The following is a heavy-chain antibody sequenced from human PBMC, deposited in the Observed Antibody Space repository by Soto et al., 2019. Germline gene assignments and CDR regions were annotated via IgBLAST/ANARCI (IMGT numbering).Heavy chain of an antibody. Sequence: PSETLSLTCTVSGGSISSGDYYWSWIRQPPGKGLEWIGYIYYSGSTYYNPSLKSRVTMSVDTSKNQFSLKLSSVTAADTAVYYCATDSSGYSWFDPWGQGTLVTVSS. D-gene: IGHD3-22*01. V-gene: IGHV4-30-4*01. J-gene: IGHJ5*02. CDR2: IYYSGST. CDR3: ATDSSGYSWFDP. CDR1: GGSISSGDYY.